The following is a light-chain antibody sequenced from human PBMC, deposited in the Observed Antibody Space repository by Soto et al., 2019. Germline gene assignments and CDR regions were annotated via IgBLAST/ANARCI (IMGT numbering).Light chain of an antibody. J-gene: IGKJ4*01. CDR3: QYYTQWSLT. CDR1: HSISDT. Sequence: EIVMTQSPATLSVSPGERATLSCRASHSISDTLAWYQQKPGQAPRLLIFGSSTRAPGIPARFSASGSETEFTLTITTLQSEDFALYYCQYYTQWSLTFGGGTKVDIK. V-gene: IGKV3-15*01. CDR2: GSS.